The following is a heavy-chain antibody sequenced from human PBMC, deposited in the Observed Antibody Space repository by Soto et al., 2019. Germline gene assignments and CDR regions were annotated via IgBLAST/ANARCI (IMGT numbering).Heavy chain of an antibody. CDR3: ARAGGSYFDY. D-gene: IGHD3-10*01. CDR2: IYYSGST. V-gene: IGHV4-61*01. J-gene: IGHJ4*02. Sequence: QVQLQESGPGLVKPSETLSLTCTVSGGSVSSGSYYWSWIRQPPGKGLEWIGYIYYSGSTNYNPSLKSRVTISVDTSKNQFSLKLSSVTAADTAVYYCARAGGSYFDYWGQGTLVTVSS. CDR1: GGSVSSGSYY.